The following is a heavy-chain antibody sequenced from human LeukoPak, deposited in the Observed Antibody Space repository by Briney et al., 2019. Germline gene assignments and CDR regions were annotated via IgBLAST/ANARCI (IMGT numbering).Heavy chain of an antibody. CDR3: ARQEGGIVGPY. Sequence: SETLSLTCTVSGGSISGYFWTWIRQPAGKGLEWIGRIYTGGSTNYNPSLKSRVTMSVDTSKNQFSLKLNSVTAADTAVYYCARQEGGIVGPYWGQGTLVTVSS. J-gene: IGHJ4*02. CDR2: IYTGGST. V-gene: IGHV4-4*07. CDR1: GGSISGYF. D-gene: IGHD1-26*01.